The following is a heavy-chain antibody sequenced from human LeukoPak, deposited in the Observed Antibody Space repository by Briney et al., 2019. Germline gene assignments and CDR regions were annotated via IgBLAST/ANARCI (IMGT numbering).Heavy chain of an antibody. D-gene: IGHD4-17*01. V-gene: IGHV3-66*01. Sequence: GGSLRLSCAASGFTVSSTYMSWVRQAPGQGLEWVSVFYTGGSTYNADNADSVKGRFTISRDTAKNMLYLQMNSLRVEDTAVYYCVRGPHYGETNWGRGTLVTVSS. CDR2: FYTGGST. CDR1: GFTVSSTY. J-gene: IGHJ4*02. CDR3: VRGPHYGETN.